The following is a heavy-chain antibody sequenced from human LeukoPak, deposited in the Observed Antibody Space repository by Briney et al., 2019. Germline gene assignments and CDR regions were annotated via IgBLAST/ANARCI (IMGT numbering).Heavy chain of an antibody. Sequence: ASVKVSCKTSGYTFSGYYTHWVRQAPGQGLEWMGWINPNSGGTNYAQKFQGRVTMTRDTSISTAYMELSRLRSDDTAVYYCASVHSGSYFNYWGQGTLVTVSS. D-gene: IGHD1-26*01. J-gene: IGHJ4*02. CDR1: GYTFSGYY. CDR2: INPNSGGT. CDR3: ASVHSGSYFNY. V-gene: IGHV1-2*02.